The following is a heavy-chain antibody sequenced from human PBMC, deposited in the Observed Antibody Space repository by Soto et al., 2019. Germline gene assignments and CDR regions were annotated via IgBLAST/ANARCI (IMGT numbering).Heavy chain of an antibody. CDR2: ISAYNGNT. V-gene: IGHV1-18*01. D-gene: IGHD4-17*01. Sequence: QVQLVQSGAEVKKPGASVKVSCKASGYTFTGYGLAWVRQAPGQGLEWMGWISAYNGNTLYAQKFQDRLTMTIDTSTSTAYMELRSLRSDDTAVYFCARPSGGYGDYALSLKYWGQGTLVTVSS. J-gene: IGHJ4*02. CDR3: ARPSGGYGDYALSLKY. CDR1: GYTFTGYG.